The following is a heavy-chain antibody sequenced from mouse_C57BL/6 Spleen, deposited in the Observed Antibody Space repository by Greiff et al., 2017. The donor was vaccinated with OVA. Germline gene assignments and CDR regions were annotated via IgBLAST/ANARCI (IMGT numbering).Heavy chain of an antibody. Sequence: QVQLQQPGAELVRPGTSVKLSCKASGYTFTSYWMHWVKQRPGKGLEWIGVIDPSDSYTNYNQKFKGKATLTVDTSSSTAYMQLSSLTSEDSAVYYCARRTGTHFDYWGKGTTLTVSS. J-gene: IGHJ2*01. D-gene: IGHD4-1*01. CDR1: GYTFTSYW. CDR2: IDPSDSYT. CDR3: ARRTGTHFDY. V-gene: IGHV1-59*01.